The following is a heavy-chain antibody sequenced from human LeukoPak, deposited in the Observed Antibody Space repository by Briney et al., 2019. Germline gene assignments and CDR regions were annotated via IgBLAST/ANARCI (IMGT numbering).Heavy chain of an antibody. J-gene: IGHJ4*02. CDR2: IYYSGST. D-gene: IGHD3-3*01. CDR3: ARAILSGYPDS. Sequence: PSETLSLTCTVSGGSISSSNYYWGWIRQPPGKGLEWIGNIYYSGSTNYNPSLKSRVTISLDTSKNQFSLKLSSVTAADTAVYYCARAILSGYPDSWGQGTLVTVSS. CDR1: GGSISSSNYY. V-gene: IGHV4-39*07.